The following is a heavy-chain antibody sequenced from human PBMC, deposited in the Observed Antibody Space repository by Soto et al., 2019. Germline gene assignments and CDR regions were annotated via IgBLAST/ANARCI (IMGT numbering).Heavy chain of an antibody. CDR1: GGTFSSYA. CDR3: AGRHHRYYYYYGMDV. Sequence: ASVKVSCKASGGTFSSYAISWVRQAPGQGLEWMGGIIPIFGTANYAQKFQGRVTITADESTSTAYMELSSLRSEDTAVYYCAGRHHRYYYYYGMDVWGQGTTVTVSS. CDR2: IIPIFGTA. J-gene: IGHJ6*02. V-gene: IGHV1-69*13.